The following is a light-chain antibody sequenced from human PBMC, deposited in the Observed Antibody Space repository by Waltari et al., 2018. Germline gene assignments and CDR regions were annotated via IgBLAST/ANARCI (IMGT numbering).Light chain of an antibody. CDR2: KAS. CDR1: QNIDDW. CDR3: QHYSHYSGT. J-gene: IGKJ1*01. V-gene: IGKV1-5*03. Sequence: DIQMTQSPSTLSASVGERVTITCRASQNIDDWLAWYQQKPGKAPNLLIYKASILEVGVPSRFSGSGSGTEFALTISSLQPEDFATYHCQHYSHYSGTFGQGTMVEV.